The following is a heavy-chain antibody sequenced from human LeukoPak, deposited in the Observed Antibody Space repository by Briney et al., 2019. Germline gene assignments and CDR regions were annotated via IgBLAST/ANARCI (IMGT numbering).Heavy chain of an antibody. CDR1: GFTFSSYG. CDR3: ARAPIYYGSGSYSPYYYYGMDV. J-gene: IGHJ6*02. Sequence: GGSERLSCAASGFTFSSYGMHWVRQAPGKGLEWVAVIWHGGSNKYYADSVKGRFTISRDTSKNTLYLQMNSLRAEDTAVYYCARAPIYYGSGSYSPYYYYGMDVWGQGTTVTVSS. D-gene: IGHD3-10*01. CDR2: IWHGGSNK. V-gene: IGHV3-33*01.